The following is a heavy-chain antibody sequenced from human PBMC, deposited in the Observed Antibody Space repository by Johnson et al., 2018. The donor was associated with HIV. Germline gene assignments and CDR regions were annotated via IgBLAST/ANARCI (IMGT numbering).Heavy chain of an antibody. CDR3: ASELVLYSSGWYAPDAFDI. D-gene: IGHD6-19*01. CDR1: GFSFSDYY. V-gene: IGHV3-11*04. Sequence: QVQLVESGGGLVQPGGSLRLSCAASGFSFSDYYMSWIRQAPGKGLESVSYISSSGSIISYADSVKGRFTISRDNAKKSLYLQMNSLRAEDTAVYYCASELVLYSSGWYAPDAFDIWGQGTMVTVSS. CDR2: ISSSGSII. J-gene: IGHJ3*02.